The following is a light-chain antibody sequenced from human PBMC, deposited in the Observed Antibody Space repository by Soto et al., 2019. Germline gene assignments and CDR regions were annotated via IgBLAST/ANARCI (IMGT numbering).Light chain of an antibody. CDR1: QSINSW. CDR3: QQYNDYFT. V-gene: IGKV1-5*03. Sequence: DIQMTQSPSTLSVSIGDRVTITCRASQSINSWLAWYQQKPGKAPKLLTYKASNLESGVPSRFSGSGSGTEFTLTISSLQPDDYATYYCQQYNDYFTFGGGTKVDIK. J-gene: IGKJ4*01. CDR2: KAS.